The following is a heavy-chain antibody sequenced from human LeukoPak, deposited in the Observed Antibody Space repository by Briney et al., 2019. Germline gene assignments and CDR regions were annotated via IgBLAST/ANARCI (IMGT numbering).Heavy chain of an antibody. V-gene: IGHV3-53*01. Sequence: GGSLRLSCVASGLTVSNNCMSWVRQAPGKGLEWVSVIYSDGSTYYSDSVRGRSTVSRDNSKNTLFLQMNSLRDEDTAVYYCARELGSTWDFDYWGQGTLVTVSS. J-gene: IGHJ4*02. CDR1: GLTVSNNC. D-gene: IGHD1-26*01. CDR3: ARELGSTWDFDY. CDR2: IYSDGST.